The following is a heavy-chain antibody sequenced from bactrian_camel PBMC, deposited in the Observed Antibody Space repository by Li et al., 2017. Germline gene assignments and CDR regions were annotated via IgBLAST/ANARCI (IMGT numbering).Heavy chain of an antibody. CDR3: AARQTLSCLLWKRGLDY. V-gene: IGHV3S1*01. D-gene: IGHD3*01. J-gene: IGHJ4*01. Sequence: VQLVESGGGSVQAGGSLRLSCAVSGYRHCMAWFRQAPGKEREGVAAIYTGDGGTDYADSVKGRFTVSQDNAKNMVYLQMNNLKPEDTAMYYCAARQTLSCLLWKRGLDYWGQGTQVTVS. CDR1: GYRHC. CDR2: IYTGDGGT.